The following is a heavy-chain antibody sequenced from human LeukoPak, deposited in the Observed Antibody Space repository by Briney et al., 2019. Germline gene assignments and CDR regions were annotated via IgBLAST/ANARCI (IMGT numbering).Heavy chain of an antibody. D-gene: IGHD3-10*01. CDR1: GLTFTSHG. CDR2: ISLDGSRK. CDR3: ARDRAVSWLDS. V-gene: IGHV3-33*05. J-gene: IGHJ5*01. Sequence: GGSLRLSCAASGLTFTSHGFHWVRQAPGRGLEWLTFISLDGSRKSYADSVKGRFTFSRDDSKNTLYLEMNSLRAEDTATYYCARDRAVSWLDSWGLGTLVTVSS.